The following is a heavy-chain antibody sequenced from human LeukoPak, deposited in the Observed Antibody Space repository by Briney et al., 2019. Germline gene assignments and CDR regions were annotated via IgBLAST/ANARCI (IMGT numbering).Heavy chain of an antibody. V-gene: IGHV3-21*01. CDR2: ISSSSSYI. J-gene: IGHJ3*02. D-gene: IGHD1-26*01. CDR1: GFTFSSYS. CDR3: ARDNSGSYCFDAFDI. Sequence: GGSLRLSCAASGFTFSSYSMNWVRQAPGKGLEWVSSISSSSSYIYYADSVKGRFTISRDNAKNSLYLQMNSLRAEDTAVYYCARDNSGSYCFDAFDIWGQGTMVTVSS.